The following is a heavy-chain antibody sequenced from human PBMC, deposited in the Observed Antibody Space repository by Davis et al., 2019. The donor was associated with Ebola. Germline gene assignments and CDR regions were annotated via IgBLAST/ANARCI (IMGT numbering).Heavy chain of an antibody. V-gene: IGHV3-7*03. CDR1: GFTFSSYE. CDR2: IKQDGSEK. Sequence: PGGSLRLSCAASGFTFSSYEMNWVRQAPGKGLEWVANIKQDGSEKYYVDSVKGRFTISRDNAKNSLYLQMNSLRAEDTAVYYCARGQTYYDFRSGYYYYYYGMDVWGQGTTVTVSS. D-gene: IGHD3-3*01. CDR3: ARGQTYYDFRSGYYYYYYGMDV. J-gene: IGHJ6*02.